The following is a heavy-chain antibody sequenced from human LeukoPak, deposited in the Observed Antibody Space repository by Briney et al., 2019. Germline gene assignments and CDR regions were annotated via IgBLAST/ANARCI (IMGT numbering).Heavy chain of an antibody. CDR3: ATDGLRYPLD. Sequence: GGSLRLSCAASGFAFSSYGMHWVRQAPGKGLEWVAVIWYDGSQRYYADSVKGRFTISRDNSRKTVDPQMSSLRADDTAVYYCATDGLRYPLDWGQGTLVTVSS. J-gene: IGHJ4*02. CDR1: GFAFSSYG. CDR2: IWYDGSQR. D-gene: IGHD3-9*01. V-gene: IGHV3-33*01.